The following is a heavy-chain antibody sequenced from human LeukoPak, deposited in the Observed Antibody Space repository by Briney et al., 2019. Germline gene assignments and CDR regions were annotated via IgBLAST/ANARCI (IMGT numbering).Heavy chain of an antibody. CDR3: ARLSRRGGYDLFY. CDR2: INPNSGGT. CDR1: GYTFTDYY. J-gene: IGHJ4*02. V-gene: IGHV1-2*02. Sequence: ASVKVSCKTSGYTFTDYYMHCARQAPGQGLEWMGWINPNSGGTNYAQKFQGRVTMTRDTSISTAYMELSRLRSDDTAVYYCARLSRRGGYDLFYWGQGTLVTVSS. D-gene: IGHD5-12*01.